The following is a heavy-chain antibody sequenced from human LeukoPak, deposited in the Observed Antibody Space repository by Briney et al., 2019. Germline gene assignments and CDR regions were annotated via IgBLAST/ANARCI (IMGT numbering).Heavy chain of an antibody. V-gene: IGHV4-30-2*01. J-gene: IGHJ4*02. CDR1: GGSISSGGYY. CDR2: IYHSGST. D-gene: IGHD3-16*02. Sequence: KSSQTLSLTCTVSGGSISSGGYYWSWIRQPPGEGLEWIGYIYHSGSTYYNPSLKSRVTISVDRSKNQFSLKLSSVTAADTAVYYCARGANPRPGYDYVWGSYRFPYYFDYWGQGTLVTVSS. CDR3: ARGANPRPGYDYVWGSYRFPYYFDY.